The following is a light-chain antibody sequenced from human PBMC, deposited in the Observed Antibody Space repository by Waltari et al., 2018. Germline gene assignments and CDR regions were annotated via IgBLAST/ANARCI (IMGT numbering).Light chain of an antibody. CDR3: QQYNDWPLT. Sequence: EIVMTQSPATLSVSPGERATLSCRASQTVSSNLAWYLQKPGQAPRLLIYDASTRATGIPARFSGSGSGTEFAITISNLQSEDFAVYYCQQYNDWPLTFGGGTTVEIK. CDR1: QTVSSN. V-gene: IGKV3-15*01. J-gene: IGKJ4*01. CDR2: DAS.